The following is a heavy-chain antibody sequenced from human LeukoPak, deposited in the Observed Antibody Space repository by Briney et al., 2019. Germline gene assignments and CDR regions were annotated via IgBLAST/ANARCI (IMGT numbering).Heavy chain of an antibody. CDR1: GFTFSSYG. J-gene: IGHJ4*02. CDR2: IWYDGSNK. V-gene: IGHV3-30*19. CDR3: ARPPYTSGSYSAGHFDY. D-gene: IGHD1-26*01. Sequence: QSGRSLRLSCAASGFTFSSYGMHWVRQAPGKGLEWVAVIWYDGSNKYYADSVKGRFTISRDNSKNTLYLQMNSLRAEDTAVYYCARPPYTSGSYSAGHFDYWGQGTLVTVSS.